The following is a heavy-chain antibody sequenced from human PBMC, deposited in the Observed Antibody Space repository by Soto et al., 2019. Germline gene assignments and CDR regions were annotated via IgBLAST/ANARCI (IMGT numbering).Heavy chain of an antibody. CDR1: GFTFSSYA. CDR3: AKIPRDGYNYGEYFQH. J-gene: IGHJ1*01. Sequence: EVQLLESGGGLVQPGGSLRLSCAASGFTFSSYAMSWVRQAPGKGLEWVSAISGSGGSTYYADSVKGRFTISRDNSKNTLYLQMNSQRAEDTAVYYCAKIPRDGYNYGEYFQHWGQGTLVTVSS. CDR2: ISGSGGST. D-gene: IGHD5-12*01. V-gene: IGHV3-23*01.